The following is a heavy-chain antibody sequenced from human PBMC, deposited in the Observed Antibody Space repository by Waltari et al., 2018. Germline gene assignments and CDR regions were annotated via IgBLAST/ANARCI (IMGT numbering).Heavy chain of an antibody. CDR2: VDPEDGET. CDR1: GYTFTDYY. J-gene: IGHJ4*02. CDR3: ATLGGRFLEWLSY. D-gene: IGHD3-3*01. Sequence: EVQLVQSGAEVKKPGATVKISCKVSGYTFTDYYMHWVQQAPGKGLEWMGLVDPEDGETIYADKFQGRVTIPAETSTDPAYVELSSLSSEETAVYSCATLGGRFLEWLSYWGQGTLVTVSS. V-gene: IGHV1-69-2*01.